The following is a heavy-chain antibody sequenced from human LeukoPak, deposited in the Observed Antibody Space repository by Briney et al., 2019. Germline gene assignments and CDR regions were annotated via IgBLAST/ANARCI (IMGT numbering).Heavy chain of an antibody. D-gene: IGHD4-11*01. V-gene: IGHV4-61*02. Sequence: SETLSLTCSVSGGSISSVGYFWGWIRQSAGEGLQWIGLLYSNGNTNYNPSLNSRVTMSVDTSKNQFSLKLSSVTAADTAAYYCARATTITSFDLWGRGTRVTVSS. CDR3: ARATTITSFDL. CDR2: LYSNGNT. J-gene: IGHJ4*02. CDR1: GGSISSVGYF.